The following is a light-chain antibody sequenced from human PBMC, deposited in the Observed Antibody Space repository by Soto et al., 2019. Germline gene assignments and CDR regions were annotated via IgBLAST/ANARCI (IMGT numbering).Light chain of an antibody. CDR2: GAS. Sequence: EIVLTQSPGTLSLSPGERATLSCRASQSVSSSYLAWYQQKPGQAPRLLIYGASNRATGIPDRFSGSGSGTDFTLTISRLEPEDFAVYYCQQYGSSPYTFVQGTKLVIK. J-gene: IGKJ2*01. CDR1: QSVSSSY. V-gene: IGKV3-20*01. CDR3: QQYGSSPYT.